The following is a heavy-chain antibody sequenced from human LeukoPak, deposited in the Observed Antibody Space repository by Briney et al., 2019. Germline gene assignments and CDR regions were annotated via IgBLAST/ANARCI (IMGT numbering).Heavy chain of an antibody. CDR2: LSDSGGNT. Sequence: GGSLRISCAASGFSFSSYAMSWVRQAPGEGLEWVSGLSDSGGNTIYADSVKGRFTISRDNSKNTLYLQMNSLRAEDTAVYYCARDGKYYYDSSGYSAFDYWGQGTLVTVSS. CDR3: ARDGKYYYDSSGYSAFDY. V-gene: IGHV3-23*01. D-gene: IGHD3-22*01. CDR1: GFSFSSYA. J-gene: IGHJ4*02.